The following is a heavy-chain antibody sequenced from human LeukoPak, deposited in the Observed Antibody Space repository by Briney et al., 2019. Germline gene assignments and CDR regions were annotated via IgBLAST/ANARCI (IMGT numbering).Heavy chain of an antibody. CDR1: GYSFTSYW. V-gene: IGHV5-51*01. CDR3: AGSIVVVPAAILGAFDI. J-gene: IGHJ3*02. Sequence: PGESLKISCKGSGYSFTSYWIGWARQMPGKGLEWMGIIYPGDSDTRYSPSFQGQVTISADKSISTAYLQWSSLKASDTAMYYCAGSIVVVPAAILGAFDIWGQGTMVTVSS. CDR2: IYPGDSDT. D-gene: IGHD2-2*02.